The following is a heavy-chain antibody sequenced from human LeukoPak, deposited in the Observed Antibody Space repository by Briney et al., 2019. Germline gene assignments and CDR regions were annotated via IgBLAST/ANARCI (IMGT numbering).Heavy chain of an antibody. Sequence: GRSLRLSCAASGFTFSSYGMYWVRQAPGKGLEWVAVIWYDGSNKYYADSVKGRFTISRDNSKNTLYLQMNSLRAEDTAVYYCARDPTEQQLVLHYFDYWGQGTLVTVSS. J-gene: IGHJ4*02. CDR3: ARDPTEQQLVLHYFDY. CDR2: IWYDGSNK. CDR1: GFTFSSYG. V-gene: IGHV3-33*01. D-gene: IGHD6-13*01.